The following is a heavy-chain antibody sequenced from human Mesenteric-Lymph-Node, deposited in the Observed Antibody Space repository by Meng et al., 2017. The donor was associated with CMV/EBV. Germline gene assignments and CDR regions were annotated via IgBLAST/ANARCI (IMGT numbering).Heavy chain of an antibody. Sequence: ASVKVSCKASGYTFTNYAIHWVRQAPGQRLEWVGWSNAGNGNTKHSQEFQIRVTITRDTSASTAYMELSSLRSEDTAVYYCARKVVVVVAATRGVWFDPWGQGTLVTVS. CDR1: GYTFTNYA. J-gene: IGHJ5*02. D-gene: IGHD2-15*01. CDR2: SNAGNGNT. V-gene: IGHV1-3*02. CDR3: ARKVVVVVAATRGVWFDP.